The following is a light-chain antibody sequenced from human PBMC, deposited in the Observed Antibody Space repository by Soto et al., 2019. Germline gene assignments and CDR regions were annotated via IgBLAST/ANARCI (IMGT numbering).Light chain of an antibody. V-gene: IGKV3-11*01. CDR1: QSVSTY. Sequence: EIVLTQSPATLSLSPGERATLSCRASQSVSTYLAWYQQKPGQAPRLLIYDASSRATGIPARFSGSGSGTDFTLTISSLDPEDFAVYYCQQRSNWPPYTFGQGTRLEIK. J-gene: IGKJ2*01. CDR3: QQRSNWPPYT. CDR2: DAS.